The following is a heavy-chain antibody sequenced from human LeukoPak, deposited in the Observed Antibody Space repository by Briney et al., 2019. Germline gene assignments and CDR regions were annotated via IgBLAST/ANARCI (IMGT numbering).Heavy chain of an antibody. J-gene: IGHJ5*02. Sequence: SETLSLTCAVSGGPISSSNWWSWVRQPPGKGLEWIGEIYHSGSTNYNPSLKSRVTISVDKSKNQFSLKLSSVTAADTAVYYCARERIAAAGTEFDPWGQGTLVTVSS. D-gene: IGHD6-13*01. CDR2: IYHSGST. CDR3: ARERIAAAGTEFDP. CDR1: GGPISSSNW. V-gene: IGHV4-4*02.